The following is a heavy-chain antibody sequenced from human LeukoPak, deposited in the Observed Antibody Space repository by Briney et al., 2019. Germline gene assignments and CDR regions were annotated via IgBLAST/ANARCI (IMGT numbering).Heavy chain of an antibody. CDR1: GGSISSYY. J-gene: IGHJ4*02. CDR3: ARGLLYCSGGSCYSIPPDY. CDR2: IYYSGST. Sequence: SETLSLTCTVSGGSISSYYWSWIRQPPGKGLEWIGYIYYSGSTNYNPSLKSRVTISVDTSKNQFSLKLSSVTAADTAVYYCARGLLYCSGGSCYSIPPDYWGQGTLVTVSS. D-gene: IGHD2-15*01. V-gene: IGHV4-59*01.